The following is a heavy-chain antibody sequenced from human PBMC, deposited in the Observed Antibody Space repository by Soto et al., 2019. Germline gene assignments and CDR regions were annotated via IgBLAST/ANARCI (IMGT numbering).Heavy chain of an antibody. V-gene: IGHV1-69*13. Sequence: ASVKVSCKASGGTFSSYAISWVRQAPGQGLEWMGGIIPIFGTANYAQKFQGRATITADESASTAYMELSSLRSEDTAVYYCARDKWEPLPADDAFDSWGQGTMVTVSS. CDR1: GGTFSSYA. CDR3: ARDKWEPLPADDAFDS. D-gene: IGHD1-26*01. CDR2: IIPIFGTA. J-gene: IGHJ3*02.